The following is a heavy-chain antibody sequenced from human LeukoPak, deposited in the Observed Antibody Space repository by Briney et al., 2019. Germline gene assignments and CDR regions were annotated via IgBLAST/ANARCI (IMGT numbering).Heavy chain of an antibody. Sequence: ASVKVSCKASGYTFTGYYMHWVRQAPGQGLEWMGWINPNSGGTNYAQKFQGRVTMTRDTSISTAYMELSRLRSDDTAVYYCARDLAQLSDIVVVPAAMGFDYWGQGTLVTVSS. CDR3: ARDLAQLSDIVVVPAAMGFDY. CDR1: GYTFTGYY. J-gene: IGHJ4*02. V-gene: IGHV1-2*02. CDR2: INPNSGGT. D-gene: IGHD2-2*01.